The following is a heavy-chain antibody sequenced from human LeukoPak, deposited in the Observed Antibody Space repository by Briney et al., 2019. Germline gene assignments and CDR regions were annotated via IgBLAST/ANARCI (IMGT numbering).Heavy chain of an antibody. Sequence: GGSLRLSCTASAFTLGDFYMSWIRQAPGKGLEWIAYISNVGLTTYYAESVKGRFIISRDNAKNSLYLQMNSLRPEDTAVYYCACDFRYLGHDFWGQGSLVTVSS. CDR2: ISNVGLTT. D-gene: IGHD2-21*02. J-gene: IGHJ4*02. V-gene: IGHV3-11*01. CDR3: ACDFRYLGHDF. CDR1: AFTLGDFY.